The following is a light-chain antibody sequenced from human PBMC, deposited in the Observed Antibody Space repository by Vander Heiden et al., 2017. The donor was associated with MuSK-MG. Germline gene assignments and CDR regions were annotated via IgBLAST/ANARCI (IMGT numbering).Light chain of an antibody. CDR2: GAS. CDR1: ETVPDNY. CDR3: QQHSSTRSYT. Sequence: EIVLTQSPGILSLSPGQRATLSSRANETVPDNYLAWYQQHPGQAPRLLIFGASSRATGIPDRFSGSGSGTAFTLTVSRLEPEDFAVYYCQQHSSTRSYTFGQGTKLEI. J-gene: IGKJ2*01. V-gene: IGKV3-20*01.